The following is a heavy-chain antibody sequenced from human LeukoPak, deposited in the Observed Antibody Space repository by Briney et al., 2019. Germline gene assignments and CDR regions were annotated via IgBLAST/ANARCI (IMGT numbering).Heavy chain of an antibody. CDR1: GGSISSGGHY. CDR2: IYYSGST. D-gene: IGHD6-13*01. J-gene: IGHJ5*02. V-gene: IGHV4-31*03. Sequence: SETLSLTCTVSGGSISSGGHYWSWIRQHPGKGLEWIGYIYYSGSTYYNPSLKSRVTISVDTSKNQFSLKLSSVTATDTAVYYCARVWGIAAANWFDPWGQGTLVTVSS. CDR3: ARVWGIAAANWFDP.